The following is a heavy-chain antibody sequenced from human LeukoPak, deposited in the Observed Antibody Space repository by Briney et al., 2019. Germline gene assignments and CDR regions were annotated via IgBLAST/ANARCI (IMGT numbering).Heavy chain of an antibody. CDR1: GGSFSGYY. CDR2: INHSGST. Sequence: PSETLSLTCAVYGGSFSGYYWSWIRQPPGRGLEWIGEINHSGSTNYNPSLKSRVTISVDTSKNQFSLKLTSVTAADTAVYYCARGVCSGGSCYSEWNYWGQGTLVTVSS. V-gene: IGHV4-34*01. CDR3: ARGVCSGGSCYSEWNY. D-gene: IGHD2-15*01. J-gene: IGHJ4*02.